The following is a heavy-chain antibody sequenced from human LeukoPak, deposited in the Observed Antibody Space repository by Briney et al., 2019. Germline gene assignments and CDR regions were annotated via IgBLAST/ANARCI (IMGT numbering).Heavy chain of an antibody. V-gene: IGHV3-9*01. J-gene: IGHJ3*02. CDR1: GFTLDDYA. Sequence: GGSLRLSCAASGFTLDDYAMHWVRHAPGKGLEWVSGMSWNSGSIGYADSVKGRFTISRDNAKNSLFLQMSSLRAEDTAVYYCARVSHLAMGHAFDIWGQGTMVTVSS. CDR3: ARVSHLAMGHAFDI. D-gene: IGHD1-26*01. CDR2: MSWNSGSI.